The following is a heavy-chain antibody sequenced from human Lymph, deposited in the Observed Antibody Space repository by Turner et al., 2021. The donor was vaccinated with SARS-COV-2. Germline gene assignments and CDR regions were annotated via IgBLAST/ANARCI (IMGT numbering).Heavy chain of an antibody. Sequence: QVQLQESGTGLVKPSETLSLPCTVSGGSISSYFWSWIRQPPGKGLEWIAYIYYSGSTNYNPSLKSRVTISVDTSKNQFSLRLSSVTAADTAVYYCARDRTSYGDYWAGYYYGMDVWGQGTTVTVSS. CDR3: ARDRTSYGDYWAGYYYGMDV. V-gene: IGHV4-59*13. CDR1: GGSISSYF. D-gene: IGHD4-17*01. CDR2: IYYSGST. J-gene: IGHJ6*02.